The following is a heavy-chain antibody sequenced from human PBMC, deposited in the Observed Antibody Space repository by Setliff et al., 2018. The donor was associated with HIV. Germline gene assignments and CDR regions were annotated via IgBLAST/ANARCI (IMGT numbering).Heavy chain of an antibody. V-gene: IGHV4-39*01. J-gene: IGHJ4*02. CDR2: IYYSGST. D-gene: IGHD5-18*01. Sequence: SETLSLTCTVSGGSIRSSSFYWGWIRQPPGKGLEWIGSIYYSGSTYYNSSLKSRVTMSVDTSKNQFSLKLSSVTATDTAVYYCARHAIVDTAGRGFDYWGQGTLVTVSS. CDR3: ARHAIVDTAGRGFDY. CDR1: GGSIRSSSFY.